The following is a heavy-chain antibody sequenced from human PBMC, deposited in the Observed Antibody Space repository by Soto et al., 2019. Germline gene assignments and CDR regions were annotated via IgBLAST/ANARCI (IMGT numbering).Heavy chain of an antibody. CDR2: ISSSDSII. J-gene: IGHJ4*02. D-gene: IGHD3-22*01. V-gene: IGHV3-11*01. CDR3: ARDLGYYDSSGYFDY. CDR1: GFTFSDYY. Sequence: QVQLVESGGGLVEPGGSLRLSCAASGFTFSDYYMSWIRQAPGKGLEWVSYISSSDSIIYYADSVKGRFSISRDNAKNSLYLQMNSLRAEDTAVYYCARDLGYYDSSGYFDYWGQGTLVTVSS.